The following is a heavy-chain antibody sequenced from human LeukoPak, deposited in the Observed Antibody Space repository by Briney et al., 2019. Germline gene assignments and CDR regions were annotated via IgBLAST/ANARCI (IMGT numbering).Heavy chain of an antibody. D-gene: IGHD2-15*01. Sequence: SETLSLTCTVSGGSISSYYWSWIRQPPGKGLEWIGYIYYSGSTNYNPSLKSRVTISVDTSKNQFSLKLSSVTASDTAVYYCARERVVELYCSGGSCYSGWFDPWGQGTLVTVSS. CDR2: IYYSGST. CDR1: GGSISSYY. J-gene: IGHJ5*02. CDR3: ARERVVELYCSGGSCYSGWFDP. V-gene: IGHV4-59*01.